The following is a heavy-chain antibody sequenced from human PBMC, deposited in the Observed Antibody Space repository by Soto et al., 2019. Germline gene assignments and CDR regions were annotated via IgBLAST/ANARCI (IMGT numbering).Heavy chain of an antibody. Sequence: QVQLVQSGAEVKKPGTSVKVSCTASGYTFSSHGISWVRQAPGQGLQWIGWVSGDNGNTNYAQSLQGRVTMTTDTSTHTGYLELRSLRSPDTAVYCCGRDIGYCSSGPWPREWFDPWGQATRVIVSS. D-gene: IGHD2-2*01. V-gene: IGHV1-18*01. CDR3: GRDIGYCSSGPWPREWFDP. CDR1: GYTFSSHG. CDR2: VSGDNGNT. J-gene: IGHJ5*02.